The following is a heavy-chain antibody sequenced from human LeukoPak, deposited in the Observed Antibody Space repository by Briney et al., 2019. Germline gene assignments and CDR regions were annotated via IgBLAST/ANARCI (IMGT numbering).Heavy chain of an antibody. V-gene: IGHV4-30-2*01. CDR1: GGSISSGGYS. D-gene: IGHD3-22*01. J-gene: IGHJ4*02. Sequence: SQTLSLTCAVSGGSISSGGYSWSWIRQPPGKGLEWIGYIYHSGSTYYNPSLKSRVTISVDRSKNQFSLKLSSVTAADTAVYYCARGQSYYDSWGQGTLVTVSS. CDR3: ARGQSYYDS. CDR2: IYHSGST.